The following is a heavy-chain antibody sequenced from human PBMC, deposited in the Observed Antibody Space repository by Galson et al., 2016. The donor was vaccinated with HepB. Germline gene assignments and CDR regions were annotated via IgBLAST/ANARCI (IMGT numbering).Heavy chain of an antibody. V-gene: IGHV3-23*01. CDR2: ISGDGATT. CDR1: GFTFSSYG. CDR3: AKAGCGNCYSPDS. D-gene: IGHD2-21*02. Sequence: SLRLSCAASGFTFSSYGMTWVCQAPGKRLEWVAGISGDGATTYYADSVRGRFTISRDISKNTLYLHMNSLRVEDAAIYYCAKAGCGNCYSPDSWGQGTLVTVSS. J-gene: IGHJ4*02.